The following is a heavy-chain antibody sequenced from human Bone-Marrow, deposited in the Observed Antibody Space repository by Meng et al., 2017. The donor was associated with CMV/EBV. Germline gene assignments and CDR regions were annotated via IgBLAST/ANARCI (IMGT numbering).Heavy chain of an antibody. CDR1: GFSFSTYW. CDR3: TRWYSKVDTAPFDL. Sequence: GESLKISCKGSGFSFSTYWIAWVRQMPGRGLEWMGLIYPGDSDTRYSPSFQGQVTISADKSTSTAYLQWSSLKASDTAIYYCTRWYSKVDTAPFDLWGQGTLVTVSS. D-gene: IGHD5-18*01. J-gene: IGHJ4*02. CDR2: IYPGDSDT. V-gene: IGHV5-51*01.